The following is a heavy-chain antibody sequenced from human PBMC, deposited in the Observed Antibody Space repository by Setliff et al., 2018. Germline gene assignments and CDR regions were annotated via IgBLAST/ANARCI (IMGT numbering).Heavy chain of an antibody. V-gene: IGHV4-4*08. CDR3: ARNPASGAYYSSRPFHFDY. J-gene: IGHJ4*02. CDR1: GGSISSSY. D-gene: IGHD3-22*01. CDR2: ISSGGST. Sequence: PSETLSLTCTVSGGSISSSYWSWVRRPPGKGLEWIGFISSGGSTIYSPSLKSRVTISVDTSKNQFSLRLTSVTAADTAIYYCARNPASGAYYSSRPFHFDYWGQGALVTVSS.